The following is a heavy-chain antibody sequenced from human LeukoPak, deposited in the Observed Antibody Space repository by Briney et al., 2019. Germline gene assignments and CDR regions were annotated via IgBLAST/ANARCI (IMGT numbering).Heavy chain of an antibody. Sequence: GGSLRLSCAASGFTFSSYAMSWVRQAPGKGLEWVSAISGGGGTTYYADSAKGRFTISRDNSKNTLYLQMNSLRAEDTAIYYCAKLHCSSTNCYEWIQLWSYYFDYWGQGILVTVSS. J-gene: IGHJ4*02. CDR3: AKLHCSSTNCYEWIQLWSYYFDY. CDR1: GFTFSSYA. CDR2: ISGGGGTT. D-gene: IGHD2-2*01. V-gene: IGHV3-23*01.